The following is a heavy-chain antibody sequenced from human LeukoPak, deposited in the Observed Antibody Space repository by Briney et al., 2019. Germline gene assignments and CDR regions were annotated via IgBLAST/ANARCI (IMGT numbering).Heavy chain of an antibody. V-gene: IGHV4-34*01. D-gene: IGHD3-16*01. Sequence: SETLSLTCSVYGGSLNGYYWSWIRQPPGKGLEWIGEINHSGTTNYNPSLKSRVTMSLDTSKNQFSLRLNSVTAADTAVYYCAQWGNNMDVWGKGTTVTVSS. CDR1: GGSLNGYY. CDR3: AQWGNNMDV. J-gene: IGHJ6*03. CDR2: INHSGTT.